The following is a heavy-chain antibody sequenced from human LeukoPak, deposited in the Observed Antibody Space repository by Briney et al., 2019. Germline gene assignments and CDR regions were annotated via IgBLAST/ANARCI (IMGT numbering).Heavy chain of an antibody. CDR3: ARVPYSSGSFDY. V-gene: IGHV3-74*01. D-gene: IGHD6-19*01. J-gene: IGHJ4*02. CDR2: INSDGSSA. CDR1: GFTFSSYW. Sequence: PGGSLRLSCAASGFTFSSYWMHWVRQAPGKGLVWVSRINSDGSSATYADSVKGRLTISGDNAKNTLYLQMNNLRAEDTAVYYCARVPYSSGSFDYWGQGSLVTVSS.